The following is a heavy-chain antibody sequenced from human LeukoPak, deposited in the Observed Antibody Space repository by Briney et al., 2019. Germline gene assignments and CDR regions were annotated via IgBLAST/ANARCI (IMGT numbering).Heavy chain of an antibody. D-gene: IGHD3-10*01. V-gene: IGHV4-59*08. CDR1: GGSISSYY. J-gene: IGHJ5*02. CDR3: ARVMGGFGELSAWFDP. Sequence: SETLSLTCTVSGGSISSYYWSWIRQPPGKGLEWIGYIYYSGSTNYNPSLKSRVTISVDTSKNQFSLKLSSVTAADTAVYDCARVMGGFGELSAWFDPWGQGTLVTVSS. CDR2: IYYSGST.